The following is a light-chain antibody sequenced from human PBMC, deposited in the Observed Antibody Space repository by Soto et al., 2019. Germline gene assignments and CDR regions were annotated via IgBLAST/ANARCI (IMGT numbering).Light chain of an antibody. J-gene: IGKJ1*01. Sequence: DIQLTQSPSSLSASVGDRVTITCRASQGISNYLAWYQQKPGKVPKLLIYAASTLQSWVPSRFSGSGSGTDLTLTISSLQPEDVATYYCQKYNSAPRTFGQGTKVEIK. CDR1: QGISNY. CDR2: AAS. CDR3: QKYNSAPRT. V-gene: IGKV1-27*01.